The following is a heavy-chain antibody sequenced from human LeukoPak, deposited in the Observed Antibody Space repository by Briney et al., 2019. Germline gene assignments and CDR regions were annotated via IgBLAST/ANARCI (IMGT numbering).Heavy chain of an antibody. CDR2: IYYSGTP. D-gene: IGHD2-15*01. CDR1: GGSFSGYH. CDR3: ARHVVLGATGFDY. J-gene: IGHJ4*02. V-gene: IGHV4-31*11. Sequence: PSETLSLTCAVYGGSFSGYHWSWIRQHPGKGLEWIGYIYYSGTPYYNPSLKSRLTISVDASKNQLSLKLSSVTAADTAVYYCARHVVLGATGFDYWGQGTLVTVSS.